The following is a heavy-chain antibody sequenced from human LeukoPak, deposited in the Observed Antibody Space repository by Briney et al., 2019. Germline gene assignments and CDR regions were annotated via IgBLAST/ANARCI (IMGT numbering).Heavy chain of an antibody. D-gene: IGHD3-22*01. CDR2: IGLSGSPL. V-gene: IGHV3-11*04. J-gene: IGHJ1*01. Sequence: GGSLSLYCAVSGFPFIRFYMSWIRQAPGKGLEWISYIGLSGSPLDYADSVKGRFTISRDNAKNSLYLDMNSLRAEDTAVYYCARKDFSSGSFSDWSQGTLDTVSS. CDR3: ARKDFSSGSFSD. CDR1: GFPFIRFY.